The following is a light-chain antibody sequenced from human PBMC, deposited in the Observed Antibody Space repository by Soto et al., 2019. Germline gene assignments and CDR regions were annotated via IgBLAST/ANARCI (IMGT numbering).Light chain of an antibody. J-gene: IGLJ2*01. Sequence: QSALTQPASVSGSPGQSITISCTGTSSDVGGYNYVYWYQQHPGKAPKLIIYEVSNRPSGVSNRFSGSKSGNTASLTISGPQAEDEADYYCSSYTSSITPVVFGGGTKLTVL. CDR2: EVS. V-gene: IGLV2-14*01. CDR1: SSDVGGYNY. CDR3: SSYTSSITPVV.